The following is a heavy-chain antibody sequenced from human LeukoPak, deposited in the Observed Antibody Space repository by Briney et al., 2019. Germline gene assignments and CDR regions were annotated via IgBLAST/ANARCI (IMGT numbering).Heavy chain of an antibody. Sequence: ASVTVSCKASGYTFTSYGISWVRQAPGQGLEWMGWISAYNGNTNYAQKLQGRVTMTTDTSTSTAYMELRSLRSDDTAVYYCARVKRITMVRGVISGMDVWGKGTTVTVSS. CDR3: ARVKRITMVRGVISGMDV. D-gene: IGHD3-10*01. V-gene: IGHV1-18*04. CDR1: GYTFTSYG. J-gene: IGHJ6*04. CDR2: ISAYNGNT.